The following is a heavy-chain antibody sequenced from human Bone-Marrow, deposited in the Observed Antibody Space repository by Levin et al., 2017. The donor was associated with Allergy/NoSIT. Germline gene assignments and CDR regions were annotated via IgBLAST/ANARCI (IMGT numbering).Heavy chain of an antibody. CDR3: ARGAYSSKAGSEY. V-gene: IGHV5-51*01. J-gene: IGHJ4*02. CDR1: GYSFTSYW. Sequence: GGSLRLSCKGSGYSFTSYWIGWVRQMPGKGLEWMGIINPGDTDTCYSSSLQGQVTISADNTISTAYLQWSSLKASGTAMYYCARGAYSSKAGSEYWGRGTLDADAS. CDR2: INPGDTDT. D-gene: IGHD6-13*01.